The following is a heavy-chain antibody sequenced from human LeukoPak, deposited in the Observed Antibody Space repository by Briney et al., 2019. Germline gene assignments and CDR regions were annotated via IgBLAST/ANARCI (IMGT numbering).Heavy chain of an antibody. CDR1: GGSLSRFY. J-gene: IGHJ6*03. CDR3: ARDSPDGYTSGHYLDV. D-gene: IGHD5-18*01. Sequence: SETLSLTCTVSGGSLSRFYWAWIRQPAGRGLEWIGRIHSGGTTNYNPSLESRLTFSLDTSQNHFSLKLNSVTAADTAVYYCARDSPDGYTSGHYLDVWSKGTTVTVSS. CDR2: IHSGGTT. V-gene: IGHV4-4*07.